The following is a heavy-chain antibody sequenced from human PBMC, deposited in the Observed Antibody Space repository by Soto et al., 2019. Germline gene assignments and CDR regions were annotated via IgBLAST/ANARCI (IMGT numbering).Heavy chain of an antibody. D-gene: IGHD3-16*02. CDR2: ISYDGSNK. Sequence: ESGGGVVPPGRSLRLSCAASGFTFSSYGMHWVRQAPGKGLEWVAVISYDGSNKYYADSVKGRFTISRDNSKNTLYLQMNSLRAEDTAVYYCAKDRYDYVWGSYRYFDCWGQGTLVTVSS. V-gene: IGHV3-30*18. J-gene: IGHJ4*02. CDR1: GFTFSSYG. CDR3: AKDRYDYVWGSYRYFDC.